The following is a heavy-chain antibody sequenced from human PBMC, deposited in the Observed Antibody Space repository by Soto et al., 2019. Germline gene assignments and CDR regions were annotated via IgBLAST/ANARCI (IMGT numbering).Heavy chain of an antibody. V-gene: IGHV1-69*13. CDR1: GGTFSSYA. D-gene: IGHD3-10*01. CDR2: IIPIFGTA. J-gene: IGHJ3*02. Sequence: EASVKVSCKASGGTFSSYAISWVRQAPGQGLEWMGGIIPIFGTANYAQKFQGRVTITADESTSTAYMELSSLRSEDTAVYYCARDITMVRGVTVSAFDIWGQGTMVTVSS. CDR3: ARDITMVRGVTVSAFDI.